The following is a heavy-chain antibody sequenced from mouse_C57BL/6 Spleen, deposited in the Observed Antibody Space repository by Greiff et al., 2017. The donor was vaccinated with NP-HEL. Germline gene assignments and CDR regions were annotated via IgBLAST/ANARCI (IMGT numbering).Heavy chain of an antibody. V-gene: IGHV1-69*01. D-gene: IGHD2-4*01. CDR3: ARPGGDYDYAMDY. J-gene: IGHJ4*01. Sequence: QVQLQQPGAELVMPGASVKLSCTASGYTFTSYWMHWVKQRPGQGLEWIGEIDPSDSYTTSPQKFKGKSTLTVDKSSSTAYMQLSSLTSEDSAVYYCARPGGDYDYAMDYWGQGTSVTVSS. CDR1: GYTFTSYW. CDR2: IDPSDSYT.